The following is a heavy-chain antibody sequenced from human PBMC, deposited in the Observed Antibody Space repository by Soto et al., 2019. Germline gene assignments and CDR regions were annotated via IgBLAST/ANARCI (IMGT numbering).Heavy chain of an antibody. Sequence: VQLLESGGGLVQPGGSLTLSCAASGFTFSSYAMSWVRQAPGKGLEWVSAISGGGNDRFYADSVKGRFTISRDNSRNTLYLHMNSLTAEDTAVHYCARSLFIAATDTEPFDSWGQGTLVTVSS. CDR2: ISGGGNDR. CDR1: GFTFSSYA. CDR3: ARSLFIAATDTEPFDS. J-gene: IGHJ4*02. D-gene: IGHD6-13*01. V-gene: IGHV3-23*01.